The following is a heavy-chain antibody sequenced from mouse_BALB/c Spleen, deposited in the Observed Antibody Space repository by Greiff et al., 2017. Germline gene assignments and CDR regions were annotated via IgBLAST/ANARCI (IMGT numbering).Heavy chain of an antibody. CDR2: ISSGGSYT. D-gene: IGHD2-1*01. J-gene: IGHJ3*01. CDR3: ARDDYGNHFAY. V-gene: IGHV5-9-4*01. Sequence: EVQLVESGGGLVKPGGSLKLSCAASGFTFSSYAMSWVRQSPEKRLEWVAEISSGGSYTYYPDTVTGRFTISRDNAKNTLYLEMSSLRSEDTAMYYCARDDYGNHFAYWGQGTLVTVSA. CDR1: GFTFSSYA.